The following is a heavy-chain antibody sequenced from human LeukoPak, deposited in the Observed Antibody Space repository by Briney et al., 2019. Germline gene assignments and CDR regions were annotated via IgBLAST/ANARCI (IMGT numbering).Heavy chain of an antibody. J-gene: IGHJ5*02. CDR1: GGSISSYY. CDR3: ARGVYSYGHNWFDP. V-gene: IGHV4-59*01. Sequence: SSETLSLTCTVSGGSISSYYWSWIRQPPGKGLEWIGYIYYSGSTNYNPSLKSRVTISVDTSKNQFSLKLSSVTAADTAVYYCARGVYSYGHNWFDPWGQGTLVTVSS. CDR2: IYYSGST. D-gene: IGHD5-18*01.